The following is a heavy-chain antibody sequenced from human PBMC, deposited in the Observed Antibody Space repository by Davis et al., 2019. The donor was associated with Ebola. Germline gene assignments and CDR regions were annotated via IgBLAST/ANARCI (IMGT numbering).Heavy chain of an antibody. CDR1: GFSLTTSGVG. D-gene: IGHD4-11*01. Sequence: SGPTLVKPTQTLTLTCSFSGFSLTTSGVGVGWIRQPPGKALEWLALIYWNDDKRYSSTLKSRLTITKDASKNQVVLTVTNMDPVDTATYYCARASNPYYFDYWGQGARATVSS. J-gene: IGHJ4*02. CDR3: ARASNPYYFDY. V-gene: IGHV2-5*01. CDR2: IYWNDDK.